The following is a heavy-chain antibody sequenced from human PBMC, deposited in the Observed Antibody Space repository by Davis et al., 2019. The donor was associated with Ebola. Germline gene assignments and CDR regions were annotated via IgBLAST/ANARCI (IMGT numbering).Heavy chain of an antibody. CDR3: ARVDQITIFGVAFGMDV. J-gene: IGHJ6*02. D-gene: IGHD3-3*01. V-gene: IGHV4-4*07. CDR2: IYTSGST. Sequence: PGGSLRLSCTVSGGSISSYYWSWIRQPAGKGLEWIGRIYTSGSTNYNPSLKSRVTMSVDTSKNQFSLKLSSVTAADTAVYYCARVDQITIFGVAFGMDVWGQGTTVTVSS. CDR1: GGSISSYY.